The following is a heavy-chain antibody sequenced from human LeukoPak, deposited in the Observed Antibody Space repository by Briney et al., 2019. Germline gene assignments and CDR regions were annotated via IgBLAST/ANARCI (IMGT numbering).Heavy chain of an antibody. CDR3: ARRNRGYSYAQGGAFDI. J-gene: IGHJ3*02. D-gene: IGHD5-18*01. CDR1: GGSISSYY. Sequence: LETLSLTCTVSGGSISSYYWSWIRQPPGKGLEWIGYIYYSGSTNYNPSLKSRVTISVDTSKNQFSLKLSSVTAADTAVYYCARRNRGYSYAQGGAFDIWGQGTMVTVSS. CDR2: IYYSGST. V-gene: IGHV4-59*01.